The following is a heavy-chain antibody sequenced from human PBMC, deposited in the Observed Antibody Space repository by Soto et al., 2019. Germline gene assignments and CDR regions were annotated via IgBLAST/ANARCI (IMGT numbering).Heavy chain of an antibody. CDR2: IFSNDEK. Sequence: QVTLKESGPVLVKPTETLTLTCTVSGFSLSNARMGVSWIRQSPGQDLEWLAHIFSNDEKSYSTSLKSRLTISKDTSKSQVVLTMTNMDPVDTATYYCARIGFNSSGWLWYFDLWGRGTLVTVSS. D-gene: IGHD6-19*01. V-gene: IGHV2-26*01. CDR3: ARIGFNSSGWLWYFDL. J-gene: IGHJ2*01. CDR1: GFSLSNARMG.